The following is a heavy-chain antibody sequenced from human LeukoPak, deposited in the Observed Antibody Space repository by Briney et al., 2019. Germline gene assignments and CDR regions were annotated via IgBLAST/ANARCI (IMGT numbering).Heavy chain of an antibody. Sequence: PSETLSLTCAVYGGSFSGYYWSWIRQPPGKGLEWIGEINHSGSTNYNPSLKSRVTISVDTSKNQFSLKLSSVTAADTAVYYCAGHYGSWGQGTLVTVSS. CDR2: INHSGST. J-gene: IGHJ5*02. V-gene: IGHV4-34*01. CDR3: AGHYGS. CDR1: GGSFSGYY. D-gene: IGHD3-10*01.